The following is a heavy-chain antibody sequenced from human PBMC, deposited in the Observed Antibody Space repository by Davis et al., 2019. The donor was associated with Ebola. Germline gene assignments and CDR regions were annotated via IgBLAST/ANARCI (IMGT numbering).Heavy chain of an antibody. CDR3: ARGSRLLLRRGYYYYGMDV. D-gene: IGHD3-22*01. CDR1: GGSFIGYY. Sequence: MPSETLSLTFAVHGGSFIGYYWSSIRQPPGKALEWIGELNHSGSTNYNPSLKSRVTISVDTSKNQFSLKLSSVTAADTAVYYCARGSRLLLRRGYYYYGMDVWGQGTTVTVSS. CDR2: LNHSGST. V-gene: IGHV4-34*01. J-gene: IGHJ6*01.